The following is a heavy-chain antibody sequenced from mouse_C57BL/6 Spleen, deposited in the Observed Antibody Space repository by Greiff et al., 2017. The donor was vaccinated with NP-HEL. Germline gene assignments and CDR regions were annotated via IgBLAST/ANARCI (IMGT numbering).Heavy chain of an antibody. CDR3: AKDISGYWFAY. CDR2: IWGDGST. D-gene: IGHD3-2*02. CDR1: GFSLTSYG. J-gene: IGHJ3*01. Sequence: VQLQESGPGLVAPSQSLSITCTVSGFSLTSYGVSWVRQPPGKGLEWLGVIWGDGSTNYHSALITRRSISQDNSKSQVFLKLNSLLTDDTATYYCAKDISGYWFAYWGQGTLVTVSA. V-gene: IGHV2-3*01.